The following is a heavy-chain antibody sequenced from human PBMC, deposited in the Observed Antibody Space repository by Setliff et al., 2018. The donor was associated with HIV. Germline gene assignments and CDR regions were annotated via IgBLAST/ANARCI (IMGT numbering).Heavy chain of an antibody. Sequence: ASVKVSCKASGYNFTNYGIGWVRQAPGQGLEYLGWIGTYSGNTDYAQSVQGRVTMTRDTSTGTVYMELSSLTSEDTAVYYCARGGEGLANWGQGTLVTVSS. CDR1: GYNFTNYG. V-gene: IGHV1-18*01. CDR2: IGTYSGNT. CDR3: ARGGEGLAN. J-gene: IGHJ4*02. D-gene: IGHD3-16*01.